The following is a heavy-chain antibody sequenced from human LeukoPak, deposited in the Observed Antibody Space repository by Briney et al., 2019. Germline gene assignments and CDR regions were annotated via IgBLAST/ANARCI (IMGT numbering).Heavy chain of an antibody. CDR1: GYTFTSYG. CDR2: ISAYNGNT. Sequence: ASVKVSCKASGYTFTSYGISWVRQAPGQELEWMGWISAYNGNTNYAQKLQGRVTMTTDTSTSTAYMELRSLRSDDTAVYYCARGTTYYDFWSGHGDYWGQGTLVTVSS. CDR3: ARGTTYYDFWSGHGDY. D-gene: IGHD3-3*01. V-gene: IGHV1-18*01. J-gene: IGHJ4*02.